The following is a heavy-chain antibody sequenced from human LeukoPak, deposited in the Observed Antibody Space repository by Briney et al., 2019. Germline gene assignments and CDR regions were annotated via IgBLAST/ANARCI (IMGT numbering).Heavy chain of an antibody. CDR3: ARGRNYYGSGSRRWFDP. CDR1: GGSFSGYY. D-gene: IGHD3-10*01. V-gene: IGHV4-34*01. J-gene: IGHJ5*02. Sequence: SETLSLTCAVYGGSFSGYYWSWIRQPPGKGLEWIGEINHSGSTTYNPSLKSGVTISVDTSKNQISLKLSSVTAADTAVYYCARGRNYYGSGSRRWFDPWGEGTLVTVSS. CDR2: INHSGST.